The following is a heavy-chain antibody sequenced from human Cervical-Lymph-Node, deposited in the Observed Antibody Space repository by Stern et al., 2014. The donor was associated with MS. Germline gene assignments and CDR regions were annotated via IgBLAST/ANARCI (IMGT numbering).Heavy chain of an antibody. CDR2: ISPNSGGT. J-gene: IGHJ4*02. CDR3: AREGPQASPKNFDH. Sequence: QVQLVQSGAEVKKPGASVKVSCKASGYSFSGNYMHWVRQAPGQGLEWMGYISPNSGGTNYAQKFQGRVTMTRDTSISTAYMELSRLRFDDTAVYYCAREGPQASPKNFDHWGQGTLVTVSA. CDR1: GYSFSGNY. V-gene: IGHV1-2*02.